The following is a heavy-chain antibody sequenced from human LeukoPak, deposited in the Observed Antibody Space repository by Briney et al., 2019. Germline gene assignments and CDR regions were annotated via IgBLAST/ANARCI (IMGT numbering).Heavy chain of an antibody. CDR3: ARGIPSGVGATTYYFDY. J-gene: IGHJ4*02. Sequence: ASVKVSCKASGYTFTGYYMHWVRQAPGQGLGWMGRINPNSGGTNYAQKFQGRVTMTRDTSSSTGHMELSRLRSDDTAVYYCARGIPSGVGATTYYFDYWGQGTLVTVSS. V-gene: IGHV1-2*06. CDR1: GYTFTGYY. CDR2: INPNSGGT. D-gene: IGHD1-26*01.